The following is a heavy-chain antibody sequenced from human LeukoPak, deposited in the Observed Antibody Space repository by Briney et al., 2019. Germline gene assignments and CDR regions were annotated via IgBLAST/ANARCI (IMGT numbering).Heavy chain of an antibody. Sequence: SETLSLTCTVSGGSISSYYWSWIRQPPGKGLEWIGYIYYSGSTNYNPSLKSRVTISVDTSKNQFSLKLSSVTAADTAVYYCARDLGNTSPYNWFDPWGQGTLVTVSS. D-gene: IGHD2-2*01. CDR2: IYYSGST. CDR1: GGSISSYY. J-gene: IGHJ5*02. CDR3: ARDLGNTSPYNWFDP. V-gene: IGHV4-59*01.